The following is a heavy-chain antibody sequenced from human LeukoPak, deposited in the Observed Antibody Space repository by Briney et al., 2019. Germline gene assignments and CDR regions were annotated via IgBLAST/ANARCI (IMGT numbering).Heavy chain of an antibody. J-gene: IGHJ5*02. CDR1: GYSISSGYY. CDR3: ARGGYCSSTSCYKENVRWFDP. D-gene: IGHD2-2*02. V-gene: IGHV4-38-2*02. CDR2: SGST. Sequence: PSETLSLTCTVSGYSISSGYYWGWIRQPPGKGLEWIGSGSTYYNPSLKCRVTISVDTSKNQFSLKLSSVTAADTAAYYCARGGYCSSTSCYKENVRWFDPWGQGTLVTVSS.